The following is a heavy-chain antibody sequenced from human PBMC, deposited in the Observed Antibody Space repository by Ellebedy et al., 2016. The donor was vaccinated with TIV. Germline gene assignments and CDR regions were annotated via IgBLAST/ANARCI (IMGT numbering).Heavy chain of an antibody. CDR3: ARDGGGSTPEGFDY. V-gene: IGHV4-38-2*02. Sequence: SETLSLTCTVSGYSINSYYYRGWIRQPPGKGLEWVGGIYHSGTTYYSPPLESRVSISLDTSKTQFSLKLSSVIAADTAVYYCARDGGGSTPEGFDYWGRGTLVTVSS. CDR1: GYSINSYYY. D-gene: IGHD2-15*01. J-gene: IGHJ4*02. CDR2: IYHSGTT.